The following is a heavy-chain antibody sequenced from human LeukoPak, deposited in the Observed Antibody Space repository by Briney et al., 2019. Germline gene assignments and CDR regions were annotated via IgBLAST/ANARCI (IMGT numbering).Heavy chain of an antibody. CDR3: ARPQLRFLEWLSDFDY. CDR1: GFTFRSYA. CDR2: ISYDGSKK. Sequence: PGGSLRLSCTASGFTFRSYAMHWVRQAPGKGLEWVAVISYDGSKKYYADSVKGRFTISRDNSKNTLYLQMNSLRAEDTAVYNCARPQLRFLEWLSDFDYWGQGTLVTVSS. J-gene: IGHJ4*02. D-gene: IGHD3-3*01. V-gene: IGHV3-30-3*01.